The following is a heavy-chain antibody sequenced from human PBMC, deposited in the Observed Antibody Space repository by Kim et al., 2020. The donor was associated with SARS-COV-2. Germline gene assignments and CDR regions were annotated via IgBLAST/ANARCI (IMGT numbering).Heavy chain of an antibody. CDR3: ATRKGLSYFDY. CDR2: INHSGST. V-gene: IGHV4-34*01. Sequence: SETLSLTCAVYGGSFSGYYWSWIRQPPGKGLEWIGEINHSGSTNYNPSLKSRVTISVDTSKNQFSLKLSSVTAADTAVYYCATRKGLSYFDYWGQGTLVTVSS. J-gene: IGHJ4*02. CDR1: GGSFSGYY. D-gene: IGHD6-6*01.